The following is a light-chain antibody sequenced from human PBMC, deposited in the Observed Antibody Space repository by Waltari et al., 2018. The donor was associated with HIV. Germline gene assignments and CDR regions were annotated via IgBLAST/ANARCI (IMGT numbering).Light chain of an antibody. CDR3: SSYAGSNNLV. Sequence: QSALTPPPSASGSPGQSVTISCTGTSSDVGGYNYVSWYEQHPGKAPKLMIYEVSKRPSGVPDRFSGSKSGNTASLTVSGLQAEDEADYYSSSYAGSNNLVFGGGTKLTVL. J-gene: IGLJ3*02. CDR2: EVS. V-gene: IGLV2-8*01. CDR1: SSDVGGYNY.